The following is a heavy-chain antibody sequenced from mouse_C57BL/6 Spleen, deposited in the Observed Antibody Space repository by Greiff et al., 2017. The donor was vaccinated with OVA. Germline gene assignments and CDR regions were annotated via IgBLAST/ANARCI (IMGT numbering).Heavy chain of an antibody. V-gene: IGHV10-1*01. D-gene: IGHD2-4*01. CDR1: GFSFNTYA. J-gene: IGHJ4*01. CDR2: IRSKSNNYAT. Sequence: EVHLVESGGGLVQPKGSLKLSCAASGFSFNTYAMNWVRQAPGKGLEWVARIRSKSNNYATYYAVSVKDRFTISRDDSESMLYLKMNTLKTENTAMYSCERQRGDYDVVGYYAMDYWGQGTSVTVSS. CDR3: ERQRGDYDVVGYYAMDY.